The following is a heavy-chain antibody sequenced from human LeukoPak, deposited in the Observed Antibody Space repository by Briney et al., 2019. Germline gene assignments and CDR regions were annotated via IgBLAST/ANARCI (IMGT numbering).Heavy chain of an antibody. Sequence: PRGSLRLSCAASGFTYRNFWMHWVRQAPGKGLVWVSRINTDGSSTNYADSVKGRFTISRDNAKNTLYLQMNSLRAEDTAVYYCARDSAYCGGDCYSFDYWGQGTLVTVSS. V-gene: IGHV3-74*01. CDR3: ARDSAYCGGDCYSFDY. D-gene: IGHD2-21*02. CDR2: INTDGSST. J-gene: IGHJ4*02. CDR1: GFTYRNFW.